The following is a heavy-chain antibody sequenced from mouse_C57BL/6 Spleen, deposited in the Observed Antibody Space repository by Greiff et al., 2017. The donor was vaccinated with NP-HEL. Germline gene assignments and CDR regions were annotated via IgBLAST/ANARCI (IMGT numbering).Heavy chain of an antibody. CDR2: IHPSDSDT. CDR1: GYTFTSYW. J-gene: IGHJ4*01. CDR3: AMVIYDGYYYAMDY. Sequence: QVQLKQPGAELVKPGASVKVSCKASGYTFTSYWMHWVKQRPGQGLEWIGRIHPSDSDTNYNQKFKGKATLTVDKSSSTAYMQLSSLTSEDSAVYYCAMVIYDGYYYAMDYWGQGTSVTVSS. V-gene: IGHV1-74*01. D-gene: IGHD2-3*01.